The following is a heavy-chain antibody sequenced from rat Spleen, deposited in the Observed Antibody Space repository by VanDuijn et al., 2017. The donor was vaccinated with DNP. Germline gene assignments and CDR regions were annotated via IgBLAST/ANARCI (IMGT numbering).Heavy chain of an antibody. CDR3: TTGSQLLGY. CDR1: GFTFSDFY. Sequence: EVQLVESGGGLVQPGRSLKLSCAASGFTFSDFYMAWVRQAPTKGLEWVATISYDGVNTYYRDSVKGRFSISRDNAKSRLYLLMDSLRSEDTATYYCTTGSQLLGYWGQGTLVTVSS. CDR2: ISYDGVNT. D-gene: IGHD1-10*01. V-gene: IGHV5-20*01. J-gene: IGHJ3*01.